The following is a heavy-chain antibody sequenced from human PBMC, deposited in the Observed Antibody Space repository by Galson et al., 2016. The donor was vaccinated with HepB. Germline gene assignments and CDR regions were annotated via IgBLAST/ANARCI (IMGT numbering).Heavy chain of an antibody. CDR1: GVSITSGTKY. D-gene: IGHD2-2*01. CDR2: ISTSGTA. Sequence: TVSGVSITSGTKYWTWIRQPAGKGLEWIGGISTSGTANYNPSLRSRVTISLDTSKTHLSLKLRSVTASDTAMYYCATMPDSWGQGTLVTVSS. CDR3: ATMPDS. J-gene: IGHJ4*02. V-gene: IGHV4-61*02.